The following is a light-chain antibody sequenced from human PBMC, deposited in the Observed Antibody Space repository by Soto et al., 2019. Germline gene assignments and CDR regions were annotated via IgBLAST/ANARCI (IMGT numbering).Light chain of an antibody. V-gene: IGKV3-20*01. CDR3: QQYGGSPRVS. J-gene: IGKJ4*01. Sequence: EIVLTQSPGALSLSPGERATLSCRASQTVSDNYLAWYQQKPGQAPSLLIYGASTRATGIPDRFSGSGSAADFTLTISRLEPEDFAVYYCQQYGGSPRVSFGGGTKVEIK. CDR2: GAS. CDR1: QTVSDNY.